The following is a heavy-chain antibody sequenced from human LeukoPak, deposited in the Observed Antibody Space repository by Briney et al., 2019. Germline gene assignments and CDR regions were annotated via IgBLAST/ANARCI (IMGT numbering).Heavy chain of an antibody. J-gene: IGHJ4*02. Sequence: SGPTEVNLTQILTLTWTFSGVSLSTSGEGVGWIRQPPGKALEWLALIYWNDDRRYSPSLKSRLTITKDTSKNQVVLTMTNMDPVDTGTYYCAHLFPHCGPPHYFDFWGQGTLVTVSS. CDR2: IYWNDDR. CDR1: GVSLSTSGEG. D-gene: IGHD2-21*01. CDR3: AHLFPHCGPPHYFDF. V-gene: IGHV2-5*01.